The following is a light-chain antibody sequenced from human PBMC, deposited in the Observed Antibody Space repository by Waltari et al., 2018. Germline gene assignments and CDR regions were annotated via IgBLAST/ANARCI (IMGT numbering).Light chain of an antibody. CDR1: DIHIDAYPF. CDR2: EVS. J-gene: IGLJ1*01. Sequence: QSALPHPAPVPASPAQSITIPCTGTDIHIDAYPFVPWYQQHPGKAPHLIIYEVSNRPSGISNRFSASKSGNTASLTISGLQAEDEADYYCSSYTTSSAPGVFGTGTRVTVL. CDR3: SSYTTSSAPGV. V-gene: IGLV2-14*01.